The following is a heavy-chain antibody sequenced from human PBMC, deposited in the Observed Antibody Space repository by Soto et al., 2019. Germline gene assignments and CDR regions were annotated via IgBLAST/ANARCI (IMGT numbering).Heavy chain of an antibody. D-gene: IGHD5-12*01. J-gene: IGHJ5*02. Sequence: QVQLQESGPGLVKPSGTLSLTCAVSGGSISSSNWWSWVRQPPGKGLEWIGEIYHSGSTNYNPSLDSRVNCSVDKSRSAFCRKVTSVPAADTAVYHCARAGTGEYSGYDVARTYCLDPWGEGTLVTVSS. V-gene: IGHV4-4*02. CDR2: IYHSGST. CDR1: GGSISSSNW. CDR3: ARAGTGEYSGYDVARTYCLDP.